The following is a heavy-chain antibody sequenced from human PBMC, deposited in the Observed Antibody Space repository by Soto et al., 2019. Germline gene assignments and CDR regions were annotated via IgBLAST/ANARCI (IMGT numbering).Heavy chain of an antibody. Sequence: PGGSLRLSCAASGFTFSSSWMSWVRQAPGKGLEWVANIKQDGSEKYYVDSVKGRFTISRDNAKNSLYLQMNNLRAEDTAVYYCAREGEQWLPSDYWGQGTLVTVSS. CDR3: AREGEQWLPSDY. CDR2: IKQDGSEK. V-gene: IGHV3-7*01. D-gene: IGHD6-19*01. J-gene: IGHJ4*02. CDR1: GFTFSSSW.